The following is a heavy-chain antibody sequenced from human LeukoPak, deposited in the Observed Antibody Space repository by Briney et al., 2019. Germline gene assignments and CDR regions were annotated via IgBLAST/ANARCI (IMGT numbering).Heavy chain of an antibody. CDR3: ANPDYDSSTYVGDY. Sequence: GGSLRLSCAAPGFTFSSYAMHWVRQAPAKGLELVAVISSDGSNKYYADSMKGRFTISRDNSKNTLYLQMNSLRGEDTAVYSCANPDYDSSTYVGDYWGQGTLVTVSS. D-gene: IGHD3-22*01. V-gene: IGHV3-30*04. CDR1: GFTFSSYA. J-gene: IGHJ4*02. CDR2: ISSDGSNK.